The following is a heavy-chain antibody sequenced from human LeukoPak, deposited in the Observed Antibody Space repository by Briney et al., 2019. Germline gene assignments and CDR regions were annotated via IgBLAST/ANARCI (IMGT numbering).Heavy chain of an antibody. CDR2: INQDESQK. Sequence: GXXXVADINQDESQKHYVDSVKGRFTISRDNAKNSLSLQMNSLRAEDTAVYYCARLLQQWPPINFDCWGQGTLVTVSS. CDR3: ARLLQQWPPINFDC. D-gene: IGHD5-18*01. V-gene: IGHV3-7*01. J-gene: IGHJ4*02.